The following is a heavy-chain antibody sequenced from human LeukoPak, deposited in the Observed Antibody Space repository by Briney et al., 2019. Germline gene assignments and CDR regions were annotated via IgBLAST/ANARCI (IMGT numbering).Heavy chain of an antibody. J-gene: IGHJ4*02. CDR3: AKADSSNLG. CDR2: ISGSGGST. V-gene: IGHV3-23*01. CDR1: GFTFRSYA. D-gene: IGHD6-13*01. Sequence: PGGSPRLSCAASGFTFRSYAMSWGRQAPGKGLEWVSAISGSGGSTYYADSVKGRFTISRDNSKHTLFLQMNSLRAEDTAVYYCAKADSSNLGWGQGTLVTVSS.